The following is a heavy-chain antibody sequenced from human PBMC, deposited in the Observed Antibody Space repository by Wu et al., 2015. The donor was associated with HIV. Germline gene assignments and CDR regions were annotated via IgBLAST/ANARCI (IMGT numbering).Heavy chain of an antibody. V-gene: IGHV1-69*05. D-gene: IGHD5-18*01. CDR1: GGTLINQA. CDR3: ARANSGDSLGYFDY. CDR2: IIPIFGTT. J-gene: IGHJ4*02. Sequence: QLQLVQSGAEVKKPGSSVKVSCKASGGTLINQAISWVRQAPGQGLEWMGGIIPIFGTTNYTQKFQDRVSISTDESTTTVYMDLSRLRSDDTAFYYCARANSGDSLGYFDYWGQGTLVTVSS.